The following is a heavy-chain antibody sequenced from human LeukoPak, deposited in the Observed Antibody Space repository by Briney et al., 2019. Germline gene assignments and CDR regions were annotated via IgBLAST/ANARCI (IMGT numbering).Heavy chain of an antibody. V-gene: IGHV3-66*01. Sequence: GGSLRLSCAASGFTVSSNYMSWVRQAPGKGLEWVSVIYSGGSTYYADSVKGRFTISRDNSKNTLYLQMNSLRAEDTAVYYCARGFGWNDWALDYWGQGTLVTVSS. CDR3: ARGFGWNDWALDY. J-gene: IGHJ4*02. CDR1: GFTVSSNY. D-gene: IGHD1-1*01. CDR2: IYSGGST.